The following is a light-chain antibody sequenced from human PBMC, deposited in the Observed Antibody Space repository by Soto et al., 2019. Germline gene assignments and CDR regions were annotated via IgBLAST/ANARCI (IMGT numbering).Light chain of an antibody. CDR1: QSISSW. CDR3: QQYNSYPWT. Sequence: DIQMTQSPSTLSASVGDRVTITCRASQSISSWLAWYQQKPGKAPKLLISDASSSKTGVPSRFSGSGSGTEFTLTISSLQPDDFATYYCQQYNSYPWTFGQRTKVEIK. CDR2: DAS. J-gene: IGKJ1*01. V-gene: IGKV1-5*01.